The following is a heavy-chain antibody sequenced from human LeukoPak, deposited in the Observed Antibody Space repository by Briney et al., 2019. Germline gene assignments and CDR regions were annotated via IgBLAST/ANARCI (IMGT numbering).Heavy chain of an antibody. J-gene: IGHJ4*02. CDR1: GFTFSSYA. V-gene: IGHV3-23*01. CDR3: AKVSRSSTSCNFDY. Sequence: PGASLRLSCAASGFTFSSYAMSWVRQAPGKGLEWVSAISGSGGSTYYADSVKGRFTISRDNSKNTLYLQMNSLRAEDTAVYYCAKVSRSSTSCNFDYWGQGTLVTVSS. CDR2: ISGSGGST. D-gene: IGHD2-2*01.